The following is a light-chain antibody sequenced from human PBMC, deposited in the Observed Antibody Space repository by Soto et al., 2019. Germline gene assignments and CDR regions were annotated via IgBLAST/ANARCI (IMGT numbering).Light chain of an antibody. CDR2: KAS. CDR1: QSISSW. J-gene: IGKJ1*01. V-gene: IGKV1-5*03. CDR3: QQYNTYRA. Sequence: DIQVYQSASTLSAYVGDRVTLTCRASQSISSWLAWHQQKPGKAPKLLIYKASTLESGVPSRFSGRGSGTEFTLTISNLQPDDFATYYCQQYNTYRAFGQGTKV.